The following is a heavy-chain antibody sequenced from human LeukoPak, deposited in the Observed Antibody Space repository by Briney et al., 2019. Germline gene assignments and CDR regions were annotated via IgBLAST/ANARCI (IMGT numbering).Heavy chain of an antibody. CDR1: GYTFTGYY. CDR2: INPNSGGT. D-gene: IGHD3-3*01. CDR3: ARGSDDFWSGYSPSY. V-gene: IGHV1-2*07. Sequence: ASVKVSCKASGYTFTGYYMHWVRQAPGQGLEWMGWINPNSGGTNYAHKFQGRVTMTRDTSIGTAYMELSRLRSDDMAVYYCARGSDDFWSGYSPSYWGQGTLVTVSS. J-gene: IGHJ4*02.